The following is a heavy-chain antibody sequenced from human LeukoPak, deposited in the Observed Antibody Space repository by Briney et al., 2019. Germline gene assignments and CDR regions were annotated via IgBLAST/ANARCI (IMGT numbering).Heavy chain of an antibody. D-gene: IGHD1-26*01. J-gene: IGHJ4*02. CDR3: ARGEQWELLEY. V-gene: IGHV4-59*11. Sequence: PSETLSLTCTVSGASISSHYWGWLRQSPGKGLEWIGFIYDPGSTTYNYNPSLKSRVSMSVDTSKNQFSLRLTSVTAADTAVYYCARGEQWELLEYWGQGTLVTVSS. CDR1: GASISSHY. CDR2: IYDPGSTTY.